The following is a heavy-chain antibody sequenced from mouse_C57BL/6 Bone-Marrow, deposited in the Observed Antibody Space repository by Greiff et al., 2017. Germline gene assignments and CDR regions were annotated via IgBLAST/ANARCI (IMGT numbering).Heavy chain of an antibody. V-gene: IGHV1-81*01. Sequence: QVQLQQSGAELARPGASVKLSCKASGYTFTSYCISWVKQRTGQGLEWIGEIYPRNGNTYYNEKFKGKATLTADKSSSTAYMELRSLTSEDSAVYFCARIHYGSSNRHWGQGTTLTVSS. J-gene: IGHJ2*01. CDR1: GYTFTSYC. CDR2: IYPRNGNT. CDR3: ARIHYGSSNRH. D-gene: IGHD1-1*01.